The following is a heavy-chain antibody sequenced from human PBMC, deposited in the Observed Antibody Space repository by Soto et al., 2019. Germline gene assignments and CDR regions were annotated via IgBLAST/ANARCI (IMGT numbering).Heavy chain of an antibody. J-gene: IGHJ1*01. CDR3: ARAVPTNSHDLRD. Sequence: QVQLQQWGAGLLRPSETLALTCAVSGTPFGGDYWTWIRQSPGKALEWIGEVNYSGDTNYNPSLKSRVTISLDPSKKQCSLRLPSVTAADTAIYYCARAVPTNSHDLRDWGQGTRVTVS. CDR2: VNYSGDT. D-gene: IGHD1-1*01. CDR1: GTPFGGDY. V-gene: IGHV4-34*01.